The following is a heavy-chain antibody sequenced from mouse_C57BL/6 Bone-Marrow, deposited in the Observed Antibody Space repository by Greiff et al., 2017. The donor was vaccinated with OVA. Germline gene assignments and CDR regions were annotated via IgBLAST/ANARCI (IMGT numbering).Heavy chain of an antibody. Sequence: EVQGVESGGGLVQPKGSLKLSCAASGFSFNTYAMNWVRQAPGKGLEWVARVRSKSNNYATYYAESVKDRFTISRDDSESMLYLQMNNLKTEDTAMYYCVRQTQNWAWVAYWGQGTLVTVSA. CDR2: VRSKSNNYAT. CDR1: GFSFNTYA. CDR3: VRQTQNWAWVAY. V-gene: IGHV10-1*01. D-gene: IGHD4-1*01. J-gene: IGHJ3*01.